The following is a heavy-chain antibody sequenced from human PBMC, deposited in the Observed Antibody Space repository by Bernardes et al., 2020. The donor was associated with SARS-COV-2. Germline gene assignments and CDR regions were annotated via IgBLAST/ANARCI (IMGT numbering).Heavy chain of an antibody. Sequence: GGSLRLSCAASGFTFSTYIMNWVRQAPGKGLEWVSSISSSNYYIHYADSVKGRFTISRDNAKNSLYLQMNSLRAEDTAVYYCARSLPWCNSSSNRLDPWGQGTLVTVSS. CDR2: ISSSNYYI. D-gene: IGHD6-13*01. CDR3: ARSLPWCNSSSNRLDP. V-gene: IGHV3-21*01. J-gene: IGHJ5*02. CDR1: GFTFSTYI.